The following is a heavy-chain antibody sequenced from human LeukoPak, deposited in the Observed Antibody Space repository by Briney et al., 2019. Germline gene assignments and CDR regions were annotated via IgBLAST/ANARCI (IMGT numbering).Heavy chain of an antibody. D-gene: IGHD5-24*01. V-gene: IGHV1-69*13. J-gene: IGHJ4*02. Sequence: SVKVSCKASGYTFTGYYMHWVRQAPGQGLEWMGGIIPIFGTANYAQKFQGRVTITADESTSTAYMELSSLRSEDTAVYYCARPIRDGYNSFDYWGQGTLVTVSS. CDR3: ARPIRDGYNSFDY. CDR2: IIPIFGTA. CDR1: GYTFTGYY.